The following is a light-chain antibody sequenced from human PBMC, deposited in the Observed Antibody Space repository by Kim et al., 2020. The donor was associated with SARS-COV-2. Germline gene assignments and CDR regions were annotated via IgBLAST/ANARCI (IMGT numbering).Light chain of an antibody. CDR1: SSNAGAGFD. CDR2: GNT. J-gene: IGLJ2*01. V-gene: IGLV1-40*01. CDR3: QSSDSGLSGLL. Sequence: RVTTASSGTSSNAGAGFDVHWYQHSPGKAPKLLIFGNTVRPSGVPDRFSGSRSGTSASLAITGLQTEDEADYYCQSSDSGLSGLLFGGGTQLTVL.